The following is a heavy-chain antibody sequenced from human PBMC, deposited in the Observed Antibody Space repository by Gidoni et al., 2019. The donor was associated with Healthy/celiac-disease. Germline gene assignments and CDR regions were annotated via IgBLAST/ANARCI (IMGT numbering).Heavy chain of an antibody. CDR2: IYYSGST. J-gene: IGHJ4*02. CDR1: GCSISSSSYY. Sequence: QLQLQESGPGLVKPSETLSLTCTVSGCSISSSSYYWGWIRQPPGKGLEWIGSIYYSGSTYYNPSLKSRVTISVDTSKNQFSLKLSSVTAADTAVYYCARLYSYGYRFDYWGQGTLVTVSS. CDR3: ARLYSYGYRFDY. D-gene: IGHD5-18*01. V-gene: IGHV4-39*01.